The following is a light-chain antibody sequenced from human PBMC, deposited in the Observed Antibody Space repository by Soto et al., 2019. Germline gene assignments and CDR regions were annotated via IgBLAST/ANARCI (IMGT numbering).Light chain of an antibody. V-gene: IGKV3-11*01. Sequence: EIVLTQSPATLSLSPGERATLSCRASQTVSRHLAWYQQRPGQAPRLLIYDISNRATGIPGRFSGSGSGTDFPLTISSLEPEDSAVYYCQQRNNWPRNTFGQGTKLEIK. J-gene: IGKJ2*01. CDR1: QTVSRH. CDR2: DIS. CDR3: QQRNNWPRNT.